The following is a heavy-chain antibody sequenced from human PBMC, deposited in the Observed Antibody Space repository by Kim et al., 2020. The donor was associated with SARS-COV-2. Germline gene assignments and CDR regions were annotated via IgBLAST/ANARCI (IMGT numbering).Heavy chain of an antibody. Sequence: ADSVKGRFTISRDNSKNTLYLQMNSLTAEDTAIYYCAKPIVPAARYGGDYWGQGTLVTVSS. D-gene: IGHD2-2*01. CDR3: AKPIVPAARYGGDY. V-gene: IGHV3-23*01. J-gene: IGHJ4*02.